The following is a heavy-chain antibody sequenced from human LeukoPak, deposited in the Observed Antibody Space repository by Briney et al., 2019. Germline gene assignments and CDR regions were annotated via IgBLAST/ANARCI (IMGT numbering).Heavy chain of an antibody. CDR2: ISGSGGST. J-gene: IGHJ4*02. CDR3: AKAFVVVVPSIDY. Sequence: GGSLRLSCAASGFTFSSDWMHWVRQVPGKGLEWVSAISGSGGSTYYADSVKGRFTISRDNSKNTLYLQMNSLRAEDTAVYYCAKAFVVVVPSIDYWGQGTLVTVSS. D-gene: IGHD2-15*01. V-gene: IGHV3-23*01. CDR1: GFTFSSDW.